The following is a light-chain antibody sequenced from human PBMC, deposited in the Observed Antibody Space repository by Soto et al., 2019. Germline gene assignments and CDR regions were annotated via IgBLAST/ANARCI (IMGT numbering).Light chain of an antibody. J-gene: IGKJ1*01. CDR1: QSVLYNSNNKNY. Sequence: DIVMTQSPDSLALSLGERATINCKSSQSVLYNSNNKNYLAWYQQKPGQPPKLLIYWASTRESGVPDRFSGSGSGTDFTLTISSLQAEDVAVYYCQQYYDTPWTFGQGTKVEIK. V-gene: IGKV4-1*01. CDR2: WAS. CDR3: QQYYDTPWT.